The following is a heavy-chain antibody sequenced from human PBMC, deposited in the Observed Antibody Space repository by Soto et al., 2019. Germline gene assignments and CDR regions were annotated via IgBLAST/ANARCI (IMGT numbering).Heavy chain of an antibody. CDR3: ARSRTGTTYGGMDV. V-gene: IGHV3-66*01. J-gene: IGHJ6*02. D-gene: IGHD1-7*01. CDR2: IHSGGDT. CDR1: GFAVSSNY. Sequence: ESGGDLVQPGGSLRLSCAASGFAVSSNYMTWVRQAPGKGLEWVSVIHSGGDTHYADSVRGRFTISRDNSKNTLYLQMNSLRAEDTAVYCCARSRTGTTYGGMDVWGQGTTVTVSS.